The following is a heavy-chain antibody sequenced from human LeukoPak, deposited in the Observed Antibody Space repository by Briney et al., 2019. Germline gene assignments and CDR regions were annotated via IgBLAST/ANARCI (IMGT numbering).Heavy chain of an antibody. CDR2: IWYDGSNK. Sequence: GALRLSCAASGFIFSSYGMHWVRRAPGKGLEWVAVIWYDGSNKYYADSVKGRFTISRDNSKNTLYLQMNSLRAEDTAVYYCARDPIAVAGMFDYWGQGTLVTVSS. V-gene: IGHV3-33*01. D-gene: IGHD6-19*01. CDR1: GFIFSSYG. CDR3: ARDPIAVAGMFDY. J-gene: IGHJ4*02.